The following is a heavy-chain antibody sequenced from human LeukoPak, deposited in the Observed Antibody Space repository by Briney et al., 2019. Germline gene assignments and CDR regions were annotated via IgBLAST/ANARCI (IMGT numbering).Heavy chain of an antibody. V-gene: IGHV1-2*02. D-gene: IGHD3-3*01. CDR1: GYTFTGYY. CDR2: INPNSGGT. Sequence: ASVKVSCKASGYTFTGYYMHWVRQAPGQGLEWMGWINPNSGGTNYAQKFQGRVTMTRDTSISTAYMELGRLRSDDTAVYYCARQITIFGVVIGNWFDPWGQGTLVTVSS. J-gene: IGHJ5*02. CDR3: ARQITIFGVVIGNWFDP.